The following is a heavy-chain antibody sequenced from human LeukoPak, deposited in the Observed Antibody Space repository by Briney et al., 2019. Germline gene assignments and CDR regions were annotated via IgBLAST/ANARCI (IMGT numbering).Heavy chain of an antibody. CDR1: ASSISTSY. CDR2: IYYSGST. Sequence: SETLSLTCTVSASSISTSYWSWIRQPPGKGLEWIGYIYYSGSTNYNPSLKSRVTISVDTSKNQFSLKLSSVTAADTAVYYCARAPISSPGYFDYWGQGTLVTVSS. D-gene: IGHD3-3*02. J-gene: IGHJ4*02. CDR3: ARAPISSPGYFDY. V-gene: IGHV4-59*08.